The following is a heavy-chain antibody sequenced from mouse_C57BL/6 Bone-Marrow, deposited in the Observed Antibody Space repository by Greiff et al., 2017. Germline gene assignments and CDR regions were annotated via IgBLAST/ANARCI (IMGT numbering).Heavy chain of an antibody. V-gene: IGHV14-4*01. Sequence: EVQLQQSGAELVRPGASVKLSCTASGFNIKDDYMHWVKQRPEQGLEWIGWIDPENGDTEYASKFQGKANITADTSSNTAYLQLSSLTSEDTAVYYCTTDGWGFAYWGQGTLVTVSA. CDR3: TTDGWGFAY. J-gene: IGHJ3*01. CDR1: GFNIKDDY. CDR2: IDPENGDT. D-gene: IGHD2-3*01.